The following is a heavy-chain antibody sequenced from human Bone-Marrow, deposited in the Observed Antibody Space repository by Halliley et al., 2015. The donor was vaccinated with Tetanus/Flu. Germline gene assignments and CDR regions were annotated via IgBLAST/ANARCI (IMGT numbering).Heavy chain of an antibody. D-gene: IGHD1-26*01. CDR2: IWYDGSNE. CDR3: ARNDGGGTYYYGMDV. Sequence: ALIWYDGSNEYYADSVKGRFTISRDNSQKMLYLQMKSLRAEDTAVYYCARNDGGGTYYYGMDVWGQGTTVTVSS. V-gene: IGHV3-33*01. J-gene: IGHJ6*02.